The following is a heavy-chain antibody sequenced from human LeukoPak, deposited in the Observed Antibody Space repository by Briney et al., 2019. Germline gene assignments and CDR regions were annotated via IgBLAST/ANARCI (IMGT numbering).Heavy chain of an antibody. CDR2: IYHSGST. D-gene: IGHD5-18*01. V-gene: IGHV4-4*02. Sequence: SETLSLTCAVSGDSISSHYWWSWVRQPPGKGLEWIGEIYHSGSTNYNPSLKSRVTISVDKSKNQFSLKLTSLTAADTAVYYCARKGYTYGTFDYWGVGTLVTVSS. CDR3: ARKGYTYGTFDY. J-gene: IGHJ4*02. CDR1: GDSISSHYW.